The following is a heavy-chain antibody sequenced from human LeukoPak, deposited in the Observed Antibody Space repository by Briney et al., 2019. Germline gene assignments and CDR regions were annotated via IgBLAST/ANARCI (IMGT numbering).Heavy chain of an antibody. D-gene: IGHD5-18*01. CDR3: ARDGYSYGYGDAFDI. J-gene: IGHJ3*02. Sequence: SQTLSLTCTVSGGSISSGSYYWSWIRQPAGKGLEWIGRIYTSGSTNYNPSLKSRVTISVDTSKNQFSLKLSSVTAADTAVYYCARDGYSYGYGDAFDIWGQGTIVTVSS. CDR2: IYTSGST. V-gene: IGHV4-61*02. CDR1: GGSISSGSYY.